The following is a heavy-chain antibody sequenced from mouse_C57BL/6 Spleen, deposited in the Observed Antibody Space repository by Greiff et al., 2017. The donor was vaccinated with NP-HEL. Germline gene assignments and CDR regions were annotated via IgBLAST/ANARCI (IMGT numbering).Heavy chain of an antibody. Sequence: VQLVESGPELVKPGASVKISCKASGYAFSSSWMNWVKQRPGKGLEWIGRIYPGDGDTNYNGKFKGKATLTADKSSSTAYMQLSSLTSEDSAVYFCAATTVVATGRDYWGQGTTLTVSS. D-gene: IGHD1-1*01. CDR2: IYPGDGDT. CDR1: GYAFSSSW. V-gene: IGHV1-82*01. J-gene: IGHJ2*01. CDR3: AATTVVATGRDY.